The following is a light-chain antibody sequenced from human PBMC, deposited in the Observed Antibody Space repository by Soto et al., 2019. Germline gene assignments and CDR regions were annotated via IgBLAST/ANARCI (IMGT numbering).Light chain of an antibody. CDR2: EVA. CDR3: SSYAGSNNL. Sequence: QSVLTQPPSASGSPGQSVTISCTGTSSDVGGYDFVSWYQQHPGKAPKLILYEVAKRPSGVPDRFSGSKSGNTASLTVSGLQAEDEADYYCSSYAGSNNLFGGGTQLTVL. V-gene: IGLV2-8*01. CDR1: SSDVGGYDF. J-gene: IGLJ2*01.